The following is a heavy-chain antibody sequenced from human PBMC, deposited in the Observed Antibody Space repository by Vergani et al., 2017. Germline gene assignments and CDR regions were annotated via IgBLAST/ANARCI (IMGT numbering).Heavy chain of an antibody. CDR2: IWYDGSNK. D-gene: IGHD4-17*01. CDR3: ARAPTTVTKTHFDY. Sequence: QVQLVESGGGVVQPGRSLRLSCAASGFTFSSYCMHWVRQAPGKGLEWVVVIWYDGSNKYYADSVKGRFTISRDNSKNTLYLQMNSLRAEDTAVYYCARAPTTVTKTHFDYWGQGTLVTVSS. J-gene: IGHJ4*02. CDR1: GFTFSSYC. V-gene: IGHV3-33*01.